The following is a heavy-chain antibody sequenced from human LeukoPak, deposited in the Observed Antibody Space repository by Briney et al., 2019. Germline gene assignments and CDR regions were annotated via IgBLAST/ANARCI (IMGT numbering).Heavy chain of an antibody. J-gene: IGHJ6*02. D-gene: IGHD2-2*01. CDR1: GYTFTGYY. Sequence: ASVKVSCKASGYTFTGYYMHWVRQAPGQGLEWMGWINPNSGGTNYAQKFQGRVTMTRDTSISTTYMELSRLRSDDTAVYYCARDIVVVPAAKSVSGTYYYYGMDVWGQGTTVTVSS. V-gene: IGHV1-2*02. CDR3: ARDIVVVPAAKSVSGTYYYYGMDV. CDR2: INPNSGGT.